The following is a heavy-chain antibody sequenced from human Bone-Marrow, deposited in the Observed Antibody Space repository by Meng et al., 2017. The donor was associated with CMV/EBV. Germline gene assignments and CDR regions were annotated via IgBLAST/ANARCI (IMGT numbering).Heavy chain of an antibody. CDR3: ARDGIYCSSTSCYKYNWFDP. CDR2: IYYSGST. V-gene: IGHV4-30-4*08. Sequence: SETLSLTCTVSGGSISSGDYYWSWIRQPPGKGLEWIGYIYYSGSTYYNPSLKSRVTISVDTSKNQFSLKLSSVTAADTAVYYCARDGIYCSSTSCYKYNWFDPWGQGTLVTVSS. CDR1: GGSISSGDYY. J-gene: IGHJ5*02. D-gene: IGHD2-2*01.